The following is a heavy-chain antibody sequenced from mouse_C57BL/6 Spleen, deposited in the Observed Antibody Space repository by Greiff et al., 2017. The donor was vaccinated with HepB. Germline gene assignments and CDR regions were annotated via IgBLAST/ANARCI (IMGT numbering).Heavy chain of an antibody. CDR1: GYAFSSYW. Sequence: VQLVESGAELVKPGASVKISCKASGYAFSSYWMNWVKQRPGKGLEWIGQIYPGDGDTNYNGKFKGKATLTADKSSSTAYMQLSSLTSEDSAVYFCARGDSGSWAMDYWGQGTSVTVSS. V-gene: IGHV1-80*01. J-gene: IGHJ4*01. D-gene: IGHD3-2*02. CDR3: ARGDSGSWAMDY. CDR2: IYPGDGDT.